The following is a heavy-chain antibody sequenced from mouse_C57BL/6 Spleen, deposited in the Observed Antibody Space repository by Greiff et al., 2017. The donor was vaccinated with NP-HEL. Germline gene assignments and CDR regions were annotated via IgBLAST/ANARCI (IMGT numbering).Heavy chain of an antibody. V-gene: IGHV1-72*01. CDR1: GYTFTSYW. CDR2: IYPNSGGT. D-gene: IGHD3-3*01. J-gene: IGHJ1*03. Sequence: QVQLQQPGAELVKPGASVKLSCKASGYTFTSYWMHWVKQRPGRGLEWIGRIYPNSGGTKYNEKFKSKATLTVDKPSSTAYMQLSSLTSEDSAVYYCARRWDREYLYWYFDVWGTGTTVTVSS. CDR3: ARRWDREYLYWYFDV.